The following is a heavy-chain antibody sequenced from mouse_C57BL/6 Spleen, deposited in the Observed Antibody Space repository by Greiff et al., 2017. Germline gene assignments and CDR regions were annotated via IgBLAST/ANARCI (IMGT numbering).Heavy chain of an antibody. Sequence: EVLLVESGGGLVKPGASLKLSCAASGYTFSDYGMHWVRQAPEKGLEWVGDISSGSSTIYYADTVKGRVTISRDNANNTLFLQMTSLRSEDTAMYYCARRCDAAWFAYWGQGTLVTVSA. CDR3: ARRCDAAWFAY. J-gene: IGHJ3*01. CDR1: GYTFSDYG. CDR2: ISSGSSTI. V-gene: IGHV5-17*01.